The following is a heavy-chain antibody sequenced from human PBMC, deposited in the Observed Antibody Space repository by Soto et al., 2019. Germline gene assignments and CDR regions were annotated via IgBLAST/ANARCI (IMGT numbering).Heavy chain of an antibody. CDR3: ARDLPYYDILTGYGGSYYYYGMDV. Sequence: ASVKVSCKASGYTFTSYGISWVRQAPGQGLEWTGWISAYNGNTNYAQKLQGRVTMTTATSTSTAYMELRSLRSDDTAVYYCARDLPYYDILTGYGGSYYYYGMDVWGQGTTVTVSS. V-gene: IGHV1-18*01. J-gene: IGHJ6*02. CDR1: GYTFTSYG. CDR2: ISAYNGNT. D-gene: IGHD3-9*01.